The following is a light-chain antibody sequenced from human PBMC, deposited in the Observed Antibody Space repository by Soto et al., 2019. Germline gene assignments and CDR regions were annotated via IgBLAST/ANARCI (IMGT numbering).Light chain of an antibody. V-gene: IGKV3-11*01. CDR1: QSFRGL. CDR3: QQRHMWPIT. J-gene: IGKJ5*01. Sequence: EVVLTQSPVTLSFSPGERATLSCRSSQSFRGLLAWYQQKPGQAPRLLIYDAYNRATGIPPRFSGSGSGTDFTLTISSLEPEDSAVYYCQQRHMWPITFGHGTRLEI. CDR2: DAY.